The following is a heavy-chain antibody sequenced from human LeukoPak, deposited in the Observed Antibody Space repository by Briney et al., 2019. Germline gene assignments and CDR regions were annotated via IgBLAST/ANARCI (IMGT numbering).Heavy chain of an antibody. D-gene: IGHD6-19*01. Sequence: PGGSLRLSCAASGFTFSSYGMHWVRQAPGKGLEWVAVISYDGSNKYYADSVKGRFTISRDNSKNTLYLQMNSLRAEDTAVYCCARVSLRGRIAVAGPFDYWGQGTLVTVSS. V-gene: IGHV3-30*03. CDR1: GFTFSSYG. CDR3: ARVSLRGRIAVAGPFDY. CDR2: ISYDGSNK. J-gene: IGHJ4*02.